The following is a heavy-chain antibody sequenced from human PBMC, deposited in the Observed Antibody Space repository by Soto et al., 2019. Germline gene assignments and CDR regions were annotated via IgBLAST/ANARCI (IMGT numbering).Heavy chain of an antibody. V-gene: IGHV3-23*01. CDR2: ISGSGGST. Sequence: PGGSLRLSCAASGFTFSSYAMSWVRQAPGKGLEWVSAISGSGGSTYYADSVKGRFTISRDNSKNTLYLQMNSLRAEDTAVYYCAKGKSYDXVWGSYQGDYYFDYWGQGTLVTVSS. D-gene: IGHD3-16*02. J-gene: IGHJ4*02. CDR1: GFTFSSYA. CDR3: AKGKSYDXVWGSYQGDYYFDY.